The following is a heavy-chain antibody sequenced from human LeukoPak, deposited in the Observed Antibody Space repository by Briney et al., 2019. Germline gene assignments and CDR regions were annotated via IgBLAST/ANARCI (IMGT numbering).Heavy chain of an antibody. V-gene: IGHV4-4*02. J-gene: IGHJ5*02. CDR1: GGSISSSNW. CDR2: IYHSGST. CDR3: ARDRDVVVPAAMTGWFDP. D-gene: IGHD2-2*01. Sequence: SGTLSLTCAVSGGSISSSNWWSWVRQPPGKGLEWIGEIYHSGSTNYNPSLKSRVTISVDKSKNQFSLKLSSVTAADTAVYYCARDRDVVVPAAMTGWFDPWGQGTLVTVSS.